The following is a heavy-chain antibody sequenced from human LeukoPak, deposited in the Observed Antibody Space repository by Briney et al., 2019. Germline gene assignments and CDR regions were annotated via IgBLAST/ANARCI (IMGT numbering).Heavy chain of an antibody. J-gene: IGHJ4*02. V-gene: IGHV3-20*04. Sequence: GGSLRLSCAASGFTFDDYGMSWVRQAPGKGLEWGSGINWNGGSTGYADSVKGRFTISRDNSKNTLYLQMNSLRAEDTAVYYCAKDPSPRYGSGSYYTEADYWGQGTLVTVSS. D-gene: IGHD3-10*01. CDR2: INWNGGST. CDR3: AKDPSPRYGSGSYYTEADY. CDR1: GFTFDDYG.